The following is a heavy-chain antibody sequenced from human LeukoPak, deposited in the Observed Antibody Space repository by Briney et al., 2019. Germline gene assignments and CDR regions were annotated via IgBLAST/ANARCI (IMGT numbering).Heavy chain of an antibody. CDR3: AKDQLDYYDTSGPIVGDAFDI. Sequence: GGTLRLSCAASGFTFSSYGMSWVREAPGKGLEWFSAISGSGGSTYYADFVKGRFTISRDNSKNTLYLQMNSLRAEDTAVYYCAKDQLDYYDTSGPIVGDAFDIWGQGTMVTVSS. V-gene: IGHV3-23*01. D-gene: IGHD3-22*01. CDR2: ISGSGGST. CDR1: GFTFSSYG. J-gene: IGHJ3*02.